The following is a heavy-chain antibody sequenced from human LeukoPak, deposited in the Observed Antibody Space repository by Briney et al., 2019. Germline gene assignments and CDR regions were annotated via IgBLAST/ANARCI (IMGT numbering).Heavy chain of an antibody. CDR3: ARDLGVGAAAPYYYYGMDV. D-gene: IGHD1-26*01. Sequence: ASVKVTCKTSGYSFTGYYLHWVRQAPGQGLEWMGWINPSSGGAKYVQNFQGRVTMTRDTSISTGYMELRSLRSDDTAVYYCARDLGVGAAAPYYYYGMDVWGQGTTVTVSS. CDR1: GYSFTGYY. CDR2: INPSSGGA. J-gene: IGHJ6*02. V-gene: IGHV1-2*02.